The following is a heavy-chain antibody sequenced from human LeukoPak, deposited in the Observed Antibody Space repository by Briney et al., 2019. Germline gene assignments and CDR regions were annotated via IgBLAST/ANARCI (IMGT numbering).Heavy chain of an antibody. CDR1: GYTFTDYY. Sequence: GASVKVSCKASGYTFTDYYMHWVRQAPGQGLEWMGWINPYSGGTNYAQKFQGRVTMTRDTSISTAYMELSRLRSDDTAVYYCARDSQIEYSSSSGAAASYYYFRDVGGKGTTVTVSS. J-gene: IGHJ6*03. CDR3: ARDSQIEYSSSSGAAASYYYFRDV. V-gene: IGHV1-2*02. D-gene: IGHD6-6*01. CDR2: INPYSGGT.